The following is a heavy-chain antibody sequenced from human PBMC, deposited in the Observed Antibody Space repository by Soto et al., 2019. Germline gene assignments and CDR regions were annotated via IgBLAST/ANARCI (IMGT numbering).Heavy chain of an antibody. V-gene: IGHV4-30-2*01. CDR2: IYYSGTT. J-gene: IGHJ6*02. CDR1: NGSVSSGTYS. CDR3: ARGHYYYGMDV. Sequence: PSETLSLTCTVSNGSVSSGTYSWSWVRQPPGKGLEWIGYIYYSGTTYYTPSLKSRLTMSMDRANDHFSLNLTSVTAADTAVYFCARGHYYYGMDVGGQGITVTVSS.